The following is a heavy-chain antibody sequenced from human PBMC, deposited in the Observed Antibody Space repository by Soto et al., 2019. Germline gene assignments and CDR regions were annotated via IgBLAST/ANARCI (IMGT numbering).Heavy chain of an antibody. CDR1: GFTVSSNY. Sequence: EVQLVESGGGLIQPGGSLGLSCAASGFTVSSNYMSWVRQAPGKGLEWVSVIYSGGSTYYADSVKGRFTISRDNSKNTLYLQMNSLRAEDTAVYYCARDAGYCGGDCKNDYWGQGTLVTVSS. CDR2: IYSGGST. CDR3: ARDAGYCGGDCKNDY. D-gene: IGHD2-21*02. J-gene: IGHJ4*02. V-gene: IGHV3-53*01.